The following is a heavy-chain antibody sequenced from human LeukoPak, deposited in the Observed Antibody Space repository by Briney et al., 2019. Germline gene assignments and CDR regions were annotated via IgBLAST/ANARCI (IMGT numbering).Heavy chain of an antibody. CDR3: NQLLI. CDR1: GFTFSNAG. J-gene: IGHJ4*02. V-gene: IGHV3-15*01. Sequence: GGSLRLSCAASGFTFSNAGMGWFRQAPGKGREWVGRIKSKTDGGPTDYAAPVKGRFTISRDDSKNTLYLQMNSLKTEDTAVYYCNQLLIWGQGTLVTVSS. D-gene: IGHD2-2*01. CDR2: IKSKTDGGPT.